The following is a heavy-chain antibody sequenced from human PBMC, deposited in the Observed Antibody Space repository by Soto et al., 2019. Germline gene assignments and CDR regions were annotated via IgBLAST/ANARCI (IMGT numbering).Heavy chain of an antibody. D-gene: IGHD1-1*01. CDR3: ASGHDAYKVRY. CDR2: IYYTGNT. CDR1: GGSISSGGTGSY. Sequence: QVQLQESGPGLVKPSQTLSLTCTVSGGSISSGGTGSYWTWIRQLPGKGLEWIGYIYYTGNTYYNXSXKCXPTRSIDTSENQFSLKLTSVTAADTAVYFCASGHDAYKVRYWGQGTLVTVSS. V-gene: IGHV4-31*03. J-gene: IGHJ4*02.